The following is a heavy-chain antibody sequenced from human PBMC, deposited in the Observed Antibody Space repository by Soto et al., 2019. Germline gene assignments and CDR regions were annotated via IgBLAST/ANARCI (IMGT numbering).Heavy chain of an antibody. CDR3: AVLGVVVAATGGWFDP. J-gene: IGHJ5*02. V-gene: IGHV3-9*01. CDR2: ISWNSGSI. CDR1: GFTFDDYA. D-gene: IGHD2-15*01. Sequence: EVQLVESGGGLVQPGRSLRLSCAASGFTFDDYAMHWVRQAPGKGLEWVSGISWNSGSIGYADSVKGRFTISRDNAKNDLYLQMNSLRAEDTALFDCAVLGVVVAATGGWFDPWGQGTLVTVSS.